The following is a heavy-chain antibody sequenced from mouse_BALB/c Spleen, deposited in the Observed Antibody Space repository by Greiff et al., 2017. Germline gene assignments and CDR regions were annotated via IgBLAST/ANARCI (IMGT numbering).Heavy chain of an antibody. Sequence: ESGPGLVKPSQSLSLTCTVTGYSITSDYAWNWIRQFPGNKLEWMGYISYSGSTSYNPSLKSRISITRDTSKNQFFLQLNSVTTEDTATYYCARDYGKTWFAYWGQGTLVTVSA. V-gene: IGHV3-2*02. CDR2: ISYSGST. D-gene: IGHD1-1*01. J-gene: IGHJ3*01. CDR1: GYSITSDYA. CDR3: ARDYGKTWFAY.